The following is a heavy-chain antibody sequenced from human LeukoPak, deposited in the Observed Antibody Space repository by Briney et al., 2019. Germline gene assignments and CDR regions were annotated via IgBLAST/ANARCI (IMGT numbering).Heavy chain of an antibody. V-gene: IGHV4-34*01. J-gene: IGHJ4*02. D-gene: IGHD2-8*02. CDR3: ARGLVLNGASYYFDY. Sequence: SETLSLTCAAYGGSFSGYYWSWIRQPPGKGLEWIGEINHSGSTNYNPSLKSRVTISVDTSKNQFSLKLSSVTAADTAVYYCARGLVLNGASYYFDYWGQGTLVTVSS. CDR2: INHSGST. CDR1: GGSFSGYY.